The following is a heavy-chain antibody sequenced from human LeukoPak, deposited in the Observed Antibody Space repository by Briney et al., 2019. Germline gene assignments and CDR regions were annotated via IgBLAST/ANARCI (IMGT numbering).Heavy chain of an antibody. J-gene: IGHJ3*01. CDR1: RVSINDYY. CDR2: VSSTGNT. CDR3: ARPYYGHSVGDAYDV. D-gene: IGHD4-17*01. Sequence: PSETLSLTCTVARVSINDYYWTWIRQPPGKGLEWLGYVSSTGNTNSNPSLRSRVSRSIDASKKQFSLRLNSVTAADTAVYYCARPYYGHSVGDAYDVWGQGTLVTVSS. V-gene: IGHV4-59*01.